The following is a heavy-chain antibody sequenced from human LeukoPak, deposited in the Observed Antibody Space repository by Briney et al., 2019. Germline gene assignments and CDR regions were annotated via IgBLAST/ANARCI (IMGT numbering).Heavy chain of an antibody. J-gene: IGHJ3*02. V-gene: IGHV4-59*01. CDR1: GDSINNNY. CDR3: ARAGTGDSSARRAFDI. Sequence: TSETLSLTCTVSGDSINNNYWSWIRQPPGKGLEWIGYIYDSGSTKYNPSLKSRVTFSVDTSKNLFSLKLTSLTAADTAVYYCARAGTGDSSARRAFDIWGQGTMVTVSS. CDR2: IYDSGST. D-gene: IGHD3-22*01.